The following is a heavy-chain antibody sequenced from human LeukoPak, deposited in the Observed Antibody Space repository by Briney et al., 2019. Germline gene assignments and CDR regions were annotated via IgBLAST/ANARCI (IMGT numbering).Heavy chain of an antibody. D-gene: IGHD5-12*01. Sequence: SQTLSLTCAVSGGSISSGGYSWSWIRQPPGKGLEWIGYIYHSGSTYYNPSLKSRVTISVDRSKNQFSLKLSSVTAADTAVYYCARGAQRARFDPWGQGTLVTVSS. V-gene: IGHV4-30-2*01. CDR3: ARGAQRARFDP. CDR1: GGSISSGGYS. CDR2: IYHSGST. J-gene: IGHJ5*02.